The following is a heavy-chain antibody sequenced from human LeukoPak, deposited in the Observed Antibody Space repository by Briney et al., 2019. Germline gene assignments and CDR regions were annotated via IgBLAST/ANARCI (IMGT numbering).Heavy chain of an antibody. Sequence: SETLSLTCTVSGGSISSYYWSWIRQPPGKGLEWIGYIYYSGSTNYNPSLKSRVTMSVDTSKNQFSLDLSSVTAADTAAYYCARQGTGYYGIYYFDYWGQGTLVTVSS. CDR2: IYYSGST. CDR3: ARQGTGYYGIYYFDY. V-gene: IGHV4-59*08. CDR1: GGSISSYY. D-gene: IGHD3/OR15-3a*01. J-gene: IGHJ4*02.